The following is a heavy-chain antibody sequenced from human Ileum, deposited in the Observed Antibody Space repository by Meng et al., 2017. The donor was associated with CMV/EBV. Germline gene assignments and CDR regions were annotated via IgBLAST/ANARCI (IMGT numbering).Heavy chain of an antibody. CDR3: AREYSSSSGDCFDY. CDR2: CSVNGGTT. CDR1: GFTFSYYE. J-gene: IGHJ4*02. Sequence: GESLKISCAASGFTFSYYEMNWVRLAPGKGLEWLAYCSVNGGTTHHADSVRGRFTVSRDNAKNSLYLQMDNLRVEDTGVYYCAREYSSSSGDCFDYWGQGTLVTVSS. D-gene: IGHD6-6*01. V-gene: IGHV3-48*03.